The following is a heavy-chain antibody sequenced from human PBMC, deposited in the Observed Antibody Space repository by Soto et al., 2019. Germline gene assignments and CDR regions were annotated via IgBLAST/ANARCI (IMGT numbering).Heavy chain of an antibody. CDR3: ARAYLSYYGSGVDY. CDR1: GYTFTSYG. J-gene: IGHJ4*02. V-gene: IGHV1-18*01. D-gene: IGHD3-10*01. CDR2: ISAYNGNT. Sequence: QVQLVQSGAEVKKPGASVKVSCKASGYTFTSYGISWVRQAPGQGLEWMGWISAYNGNTNYAQKLQGRVTMTTDTSTSAAYMELRSLSSDGTAVYYCARAYLSYYGSGVDYWCQGTLVTVSS.